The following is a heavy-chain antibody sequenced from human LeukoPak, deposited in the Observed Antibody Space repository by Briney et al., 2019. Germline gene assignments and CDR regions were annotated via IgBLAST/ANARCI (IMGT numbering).Heavy chain of an antibody. V-gene: IGHV4-4*09. D-gene: IGHD6-6*01. J-gene: IGHJ3*02. CDR2: IYRSGST. CDR1: GGSISSYY. Sequence: SETLSLTCTVSGGSISSYYWSWIRQPPGKGLEWIGYIYRSGSTYYNPSLKSRVTISVDRSKNQFSLNLSSVTAADTAVYYCARYSSSGAFDIWGQGTMVTVSS. CDR3: ARYSSSGAFDI.